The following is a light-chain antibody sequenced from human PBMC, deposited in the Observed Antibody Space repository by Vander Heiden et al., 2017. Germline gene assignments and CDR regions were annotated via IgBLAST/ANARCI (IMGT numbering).Light chain of an antibody. V-gene: IGKV3-20*01. Sequence: ETVLTQSPGTLSLSPGGGATLSCRASQSVIRSSLAWYQQKPGQAPRLLIYDASNRATGIPDRFSGSGSGTDFILTISRLEPEDFAVYYCQQYGTSPFTFGHGTKVEIK. J-gene: IGKJ3*01. CDR1: QSVIRSS. CDR2: DAS. CDR3: QQYGTSPFT.